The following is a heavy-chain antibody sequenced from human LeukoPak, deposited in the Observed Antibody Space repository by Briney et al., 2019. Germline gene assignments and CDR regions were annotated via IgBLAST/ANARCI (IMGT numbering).Heavy chain of an antibody. CDR2: ISSSSSYI. CDR3: AKDRSIAVAGTFGY. J-gene: IGHJ4*02. Sequence: PGGSLRLSCAASGFTFSSYSMNWVRQAPGKGLEWVSSISSSSSYIYYADSVKGRFTISRDNAKNSLYLQMNSLRAEDTAVYYCAKDRSIAVAGTFGYWGQGTLVTVSS. CDR1: GFTFSSYS. V-gene: IGHV3-21*01. D-gene: IGHD6-19*01.